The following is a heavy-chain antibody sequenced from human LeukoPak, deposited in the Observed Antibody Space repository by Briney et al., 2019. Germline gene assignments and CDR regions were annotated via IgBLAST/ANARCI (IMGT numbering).Heavy chain of an antibody. J-gene: IGHJ3*02. V-gene: IGHV4-34*01. CDR3: ACGYGSGSYFAFDI. CDR1: GGSFSGYY. CDR2: INHSGST. Sequence: PSETLSLTCAVYGGSFSGYYWSWIRQPPGKGLEWIGEINHSGSTNYNPSLKSRVTISVDTSKNQFSLKLSSVTAADTAVYYCACGYGSGSYFAFDIWGQGTMVTVSS. D-gene: IGHD3-10*01.